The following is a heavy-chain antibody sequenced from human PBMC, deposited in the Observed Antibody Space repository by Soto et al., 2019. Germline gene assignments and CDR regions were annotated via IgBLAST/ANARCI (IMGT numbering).Heavy chain of an antibody. D-gene: IGHD3-3*01. V-gene: IGHV3-53*01. Sequence: GGSLRLSCAASGRSGSSNYMSWVRQAPGKGLEWVAVIYSGGSTYYADSVKGRFTISRDDSKNTVFLQMDRLRAEDTALYYCAIFYDFWTGPRDYWGQGIQVTVSS. CDR1: GRSGSSNY. J-gene: IGHJ4*02. CDR2: IYSGGST. CDR3: AIFYDFWTGPRDY.